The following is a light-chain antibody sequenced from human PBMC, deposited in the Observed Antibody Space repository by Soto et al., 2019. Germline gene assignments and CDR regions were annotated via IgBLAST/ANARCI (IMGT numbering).Light chain of an antibody. CDR3: QQYNSYPIT. CDR1: QSISSW. CDR2: DAS. Sequence: DIQMTQSRSTLSASVGDRVTITCRASQSISSWLAWYQQKPGKAPKLLIYDASSLESGVPSRFSGSGSGTEFTLTISSLHPDDFATYYCQQYNSYPITFGQGTRPEIK. J-gene: IGKJ5*01. V-gene: IGKV1-5*01.